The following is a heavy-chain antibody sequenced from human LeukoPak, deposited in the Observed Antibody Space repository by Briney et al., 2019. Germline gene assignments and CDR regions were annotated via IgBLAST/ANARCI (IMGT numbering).Heavy chain of an antibody. CDR1: GFTFSSYA. D-gene: IGHD1-26*01. CDR3: AKSGSYYEDY. V-gene: IGHV3-23*01. CDR2: ISGSGTST. Sequence: GGSLRLSCAASGFTFSSYAMNWVRQAPGKGLEWVSVISGSGTSTDYADSVKGRFTISRDNSKNTLYLQMNSLRAEDTAVYYCAKSGSYYEDYWGQGTLVTVSS. J-gene: IGHJ4*02.